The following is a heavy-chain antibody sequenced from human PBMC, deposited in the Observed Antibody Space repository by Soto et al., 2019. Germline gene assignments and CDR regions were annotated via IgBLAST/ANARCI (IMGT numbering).Heavy chain of an antibody. V-gene: IGHV5-51*01. CDR3: ARQGTQIHYGMDV. J-gene: IGHJ6*02. CDR2: IYPGDSDT. D-gene: IGHD1-1*01. CDR1: GYSFTSYW. Sequence: GESLKISCKGSGYSFTSYWIGWVRQMPGKGLEWMGIIYPGDSDTRYSPSFQGQVTISADKSISTAYLQWSSLKASDTAMHYCARQGTQIHYGMDVWGQGTTVTVSS.